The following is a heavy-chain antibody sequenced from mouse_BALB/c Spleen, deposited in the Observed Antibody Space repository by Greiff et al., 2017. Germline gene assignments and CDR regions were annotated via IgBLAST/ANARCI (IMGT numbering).Heavy chain of an antibody. CDR1: GFTFSDYY. V-gene: IGHV5-4*02. D-gene: IGHD1-1*01. J-gene: IGHJ2*01. CDR2: ISDGGSYT. Sequence: DVKQVESGGGLVKPGGSLKLSCAASGFTFSDYYMYWVRQTPEKRLEWVATISDGGSYTYYPDSVKGRFTISRDNAKNNLYLQMSSLKSEDTAMYYCARGYYGSSPHFDYWGQGTTLTVSS. CDR3: ARGYYGSSPHFDY.